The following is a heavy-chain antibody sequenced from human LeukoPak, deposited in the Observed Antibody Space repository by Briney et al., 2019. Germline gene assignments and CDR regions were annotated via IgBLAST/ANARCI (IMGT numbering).Heavy chain of an antibody. Sequence: SETLSLTCAVYGGSFSGYYWSWIRQPPGKGLEWIGEINHSGSTNYNPSLKSRVTISVDTSKNQFSLKLSSVTAADTAVYYCAGPAGSDAFDIWGQGTMVTVSS. J-gene: IGHJ3*02. CDR1: GGSFSGYY. D-gene: IGHD2-2*01. CDR3: AGPAGSDAFDI. V-gene: IGHV4-34*01. CDR2: INHSGST.